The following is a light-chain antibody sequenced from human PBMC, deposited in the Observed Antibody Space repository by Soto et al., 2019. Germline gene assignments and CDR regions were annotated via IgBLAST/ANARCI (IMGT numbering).Light chain of an antibody. CDR3: AAWGGSLDHIL. Sequence: QSALTQPPSASGTPGQRVTISCSGSSSDMGTNSVNWYHQLPRAAPKLLIYSDNHRPSGVPDRFSGSKSGTSDSLAITGISSDDEADYYCAAWGGSLDHILFGGGTKLTVL. V-gene: IGLV1-44*01. J-gene: IGLJ2*01. CDR2: SDN. CDR1: SSDMGTNS.